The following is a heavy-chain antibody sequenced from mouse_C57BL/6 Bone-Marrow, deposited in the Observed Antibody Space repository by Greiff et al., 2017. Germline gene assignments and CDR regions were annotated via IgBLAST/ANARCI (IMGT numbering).Heavy chain of an antibody. CDR3: ARNYDDAMDY. D-gene: IGHD1-1*01. CDR1: GYAFSSYG. CDR2: IYPGGGDT. J-gene: IGHJ4*01. Sequence: VQLQESGAELVKPGASVKISCKASGYAFSSYGMNWVKQRPGKGLEWIGQIYPGGGDTNYNGKFKGKATLTADKSSSTAYMQLSSLNSEDSAVYFCARNYDDAMDYGGEGTAVTVSS. V-gene: IGHV1-80*01.